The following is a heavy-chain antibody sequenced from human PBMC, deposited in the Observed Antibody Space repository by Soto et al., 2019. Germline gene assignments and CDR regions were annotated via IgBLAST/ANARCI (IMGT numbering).Heavy chain of an antibody. J-gene: IGHJ4*02. V-gene: IGHV4-59*12. Sequence: PSDTLSLTCTVSGGSISSYYWSWIRQPPGKGLEWIGYIYYSGSTSYNPSLKSRVTISVDTSKNQFSLKMSSVTAADTAVYFCARELRDGNNYTPDYWGQGTLVTVS. CDR1: GGSISSYY. CDR2: IYYSGST. CDR3: ARELRDGNNYTPDY. D-gene: IGHD5-12*01.